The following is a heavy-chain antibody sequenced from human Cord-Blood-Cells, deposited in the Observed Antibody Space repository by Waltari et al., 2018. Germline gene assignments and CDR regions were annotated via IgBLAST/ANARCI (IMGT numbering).Heavy chain of an antibody. CDR3: ARHSYHYDSSGYYFDC. CDR2: IYYSGST. J-gene: IGHJ4*02. Sequence: QLQLQESGPGLVKPSETLSLTCTVSGGSISSSSYYWGWIRQPPGKGLEWIGSIYYSGSTYYNPSLKSRVTISVDTSKNQFSLKLSSVTAADTAVYYCARHSYHYDSSGYYFDCWGQGTLVTVSS. CDR1: GGSISSSSYY. V-gene: IGHV4-39*01. D-gene: IGHD3-22*01.